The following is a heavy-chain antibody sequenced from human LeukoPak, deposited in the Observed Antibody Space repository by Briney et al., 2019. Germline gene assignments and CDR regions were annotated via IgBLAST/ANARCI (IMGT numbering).Heavy chain of an antibody. Sequence: ASVKVSCKASGYSFTDYYIHWVRQAPGQGLEWMGWINPNSGITNSAQKFQGRVTMTRDTSISTAYMELSRLRSEDTAVYYCARTNYGDLAFDYWGQGTLVTVSS. CDR1: GYSFTDYY. CDR3: ARTNYGDLAFDY. V-gene: IGHV1-2*02. CDR2: INPNSGIT. J-gene: IGHJ4*02. D-gene: IGHD4-17*01.